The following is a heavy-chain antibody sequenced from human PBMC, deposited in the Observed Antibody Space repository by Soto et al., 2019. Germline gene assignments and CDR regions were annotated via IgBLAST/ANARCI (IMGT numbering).Heavy chain of an antibody. CDR2: IYYSGST. Sequence: SETLSLTCTVSGGSISSYYWSWIRQPPGKGLEWIGYIYYSGSTNYSSSLKSRVTISVDKSAKQSSLRLTSVTAADTAVYWCARDPVDGYAFFDSWGQGVLVTVSS. J-gene: IGHJ5*02. D-gene: IGHD5-12*01. CDR1: GGSISSYY. V-gene: IGHV4-59*01. CDR3: ARDPVDGYAFFDS.